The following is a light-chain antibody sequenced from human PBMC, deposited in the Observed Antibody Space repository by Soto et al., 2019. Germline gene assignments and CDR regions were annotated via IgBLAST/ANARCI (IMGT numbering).Light chain of an antibody. CDR3: QKYNGAPWT. Sequence: DIQMTQSPSSLSASVGDRVTITCRASQGISNYLAWYQQKPGKVPKLLIYAASTLHSGVPSRFSGSGSGTDFTLTISSLQTEDVATYYCQKYNGAPWTFGQGTKVEIE. V-gene: IGKV1-27*01. CDR1: QGISNY. J-gene: IGKJ1*01. CDR2: AAS.